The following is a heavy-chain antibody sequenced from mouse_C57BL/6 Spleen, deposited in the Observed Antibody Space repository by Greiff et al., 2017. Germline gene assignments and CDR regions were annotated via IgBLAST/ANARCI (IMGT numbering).Heavy chain of an antibody. V-gene: IGHV5-4*01. CDR2: ISDGGSYT. Sequence: DVHLVESGGGLVKPGGSLKLSCAASGFTFSSYAMSWVRQTPEKRLEWVATISDGGSYTYYPDTVKGRITIARDNAKNDLSLQMSQLKSENTTNYYCARFNTPGYFDVWGTGTTVTVSS. D-gene: IGHD5-1-1*01. CDR1: GFTFSSYA. CDR3: ARFNTPGYFDV. J-gene: IGHJ1*03.